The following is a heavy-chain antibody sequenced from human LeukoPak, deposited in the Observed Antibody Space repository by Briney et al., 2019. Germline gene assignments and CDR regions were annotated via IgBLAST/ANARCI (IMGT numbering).Heavy chain of an antibody. V-gene: IGHV3-30*04. CDR1: GFTFSSYA. CDR2: ISYDGSNK. D-gene: IGHD4-17*01. CDR3: ARDRSTVTGYFDY. J-gene: IGHJ4*03. Sequence: PGRSLRLSCAASGFTFSSYAMHWVRQAPGKGLEWVAVISYDGSNKYYADSVKGRFTISRDNSKNTLYLQMNSLRAEDTAVYYCARDRSTVTGYFDYWGQGNMVTVSS.